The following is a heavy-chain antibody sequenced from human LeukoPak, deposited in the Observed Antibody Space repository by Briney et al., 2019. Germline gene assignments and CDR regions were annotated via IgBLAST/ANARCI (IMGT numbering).Heavy chain of an antibody. Sequence: SETLSLTCTVSGDSISSTSYFWGWIRQPPGKGLVWIGTIYYSGTTYYNPSLKSRVTISVDTSKNQFSLKLSSVSASDTAVYYCARHKCSGIYCPFDYWGQGTLVTVSS. D-gene: IGHD2-15*01. CDR3: ARHKCSGIYCPFDY. V-gene: IGHV4-39*01. J-gene: IGHJ4*02. CDR2: IYYSGTT. CDR1: GDSISSTSYF.